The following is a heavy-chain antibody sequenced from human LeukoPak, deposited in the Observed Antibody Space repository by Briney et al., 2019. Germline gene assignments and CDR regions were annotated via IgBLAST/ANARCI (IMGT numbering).Heavy chain of an antibody. CDR3: ARGSRYSSGWYNWSDP. V-gene: IGHV1-2*02. CDR1: GYTFTGYY. Sequence: ASVKVSCKASGYTFTGYYMHWVRQAPGQGLEWMGWINPNSGGTNYAQKFQGRVTMTRDTSISTAYMELSRLRSDDTAVYYCARGSRYSSGWYNWSDPWGQGTLVTVSS. J-gene: IGHJ5*02. D-gene: IGHD6-19*01. CDR2: INPNSGGT.